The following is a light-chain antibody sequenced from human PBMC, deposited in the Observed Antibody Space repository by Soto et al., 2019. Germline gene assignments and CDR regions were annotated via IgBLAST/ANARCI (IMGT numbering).Light chain of an antibody. CDR2: DAS. CDR1: QSVGSN. Sequence: EIVLTQSPATLSLSPGERATLSCRASQSVGSNLAWYQQKPGQAPRLLIYDASKRATGIPARFSGSGSGTDFTLTVSSLESEDFAVYYCQQRSKRPLTFGGGTKVEIK. V-gene: IGKV3-11*01. J-gene: IGKJ4*01. CDR3: QQRSKRPLT.